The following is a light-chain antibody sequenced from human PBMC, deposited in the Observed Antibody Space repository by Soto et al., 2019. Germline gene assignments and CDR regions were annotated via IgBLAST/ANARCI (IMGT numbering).Light chain of an antibody. V-gene: IGKV3-20*01. J-gene: IGKJ2*01. CDR2: GAS. CDR1: QSVSSSY. Sequence: EMVLTQSPGTLSLSPGERATLSCRASQSVSSSYLAWYQQKPGQAPRLLIYGASSRATGIADRFSGSGSGTDFTLIISRLEPEDFAVYYCQQYGSSLYTFGQGTKLEIK. CDR3: QQYGSSLYT.